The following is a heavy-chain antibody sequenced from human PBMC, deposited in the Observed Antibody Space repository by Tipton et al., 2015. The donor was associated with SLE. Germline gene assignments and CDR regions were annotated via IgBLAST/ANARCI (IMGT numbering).Heavy chain of an antibody. CDR3: ARVAYYDSSGYLFDY. D-gene: IGHD3-22*01. CDR2: IYTSGST. J-gene: IGHJ4*02. Sequence: TLSLTCTVSGGSISSYYWSWIRQPAGKGLEWIGRIYTSGSTNYNPSLKSRVTISVDTSKNQFSLKLSSVTAADTAVYYCARVAYYDSSGYLFDYWGQGTLVTVST. CDR1: GGSISSYY. V-gene: IGHV4-4*07.